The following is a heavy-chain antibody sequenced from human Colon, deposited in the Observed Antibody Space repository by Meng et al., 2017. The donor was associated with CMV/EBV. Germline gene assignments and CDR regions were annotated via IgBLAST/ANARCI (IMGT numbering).Heavy chain of an antibody. CDR3: AKDGLKDSSGYYPTPFDY. Sequence: FSNYAMSWVRQAPGKGLEWVSVIRGPGGGTYYADSVKGRFTISRDNSKNTLFLQMNSLIAEDTAVYYCAKDGLKDSSGYYPTPFDYWGQGALVTVSS. CDR1: FSNYA. V-gene: IGHV3-23*01. CDR2: IRGPGGGT. D-gene: IGHD3-22*01. J-gene: IGHJ4*02.